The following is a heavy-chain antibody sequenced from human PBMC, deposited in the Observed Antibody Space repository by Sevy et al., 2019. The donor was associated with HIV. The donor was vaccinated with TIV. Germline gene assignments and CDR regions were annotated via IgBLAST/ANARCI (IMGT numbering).Heavy chain of an antibody. CDR2: ISYDGSSK. CDR3: ARSRRSYVFDAFDI. J-gene: IGHJ3*02. CDR1: EFTFNIYT. V-gene: IGHV3-30-3*01. D-gene: IGHD3-10*02. Sequence: GGSLRLSCAASEFTFNIYTMHWVRQAPGTGLEWVTLISYDGSSKYYADSVKGRFTISRDNSKNTLYLQMKSLRAEDTAIYYCARSRRSYVFDAFDIWGQGTLVTVSS.